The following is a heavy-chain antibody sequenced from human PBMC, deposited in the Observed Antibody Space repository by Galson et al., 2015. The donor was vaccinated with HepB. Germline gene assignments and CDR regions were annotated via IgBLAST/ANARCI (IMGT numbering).Heavy chain of an antibody. Sequence: VQVSCKASGYCFRSTILEYLRQGPRPAADREGKINPYGGQRAVTQKFQARVTVTIEKSTTTVFMEFRSLKSDDTAVYYCARRNFDGEVFDYRGQGTLVTVSS. CDR2: INPYGGQR. D-gene: IGHD3-16*01. CDR1: GYCFRSTI. V-gene: IGHV1-18*01. CDR3: ARRNFDGEVFDY. J-gene: IGHJ4*02.